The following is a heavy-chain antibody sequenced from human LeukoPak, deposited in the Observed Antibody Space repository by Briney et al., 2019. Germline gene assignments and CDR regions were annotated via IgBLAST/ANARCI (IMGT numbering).Heavy chain of an antibody. CDR1: GFTFDDYG. CDR2: ISGDGLRI. CDR3: VRDLRGGLRNV. J-gene: IGHJ6*02. V-gene: IGHV3-43*02. D-gene: IGHD1-14*01. Sequence: PGGSLRLSCAVSGFTFDDYGLHWVRHPPGRGLEWVAFISGDGLRIYYAESVKGRFTVSRDNSKKSLYLQMNSLTTEGSALYYCVRDLRGGLRNVWGRGTTVTVSS.